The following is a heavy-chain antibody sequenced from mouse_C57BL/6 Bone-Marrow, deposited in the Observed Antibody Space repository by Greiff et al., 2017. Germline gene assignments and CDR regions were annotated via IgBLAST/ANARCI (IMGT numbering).Heavy chain of an antibody. CDR2: INPSSGYT. J-gene: IGHJ3*01. V-gene: IGHV1-4*01. D-gene: IGHD2-1*01. CDR3: ARWAYGNYVSWFAY. CDR1: GYTFTSYT. Sequence: LLESGAELARPGASVKMSCKASGYTFTSYTMHWVKQRPGQGQEWIGYINPSSGYTKYNQKFKDKATLTADKSSSTAYMQLSSLTSEDSAVYYCARWAYGNYVSWFAYWGQGTLVTVSA.